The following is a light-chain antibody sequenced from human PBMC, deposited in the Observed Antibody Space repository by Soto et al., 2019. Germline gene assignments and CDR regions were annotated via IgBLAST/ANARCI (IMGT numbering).Light chain of an antibody. V-gene: IGKV3-20*01. CDR1: PSVSRTY. J-gene: IGKJ2*01. Sequence: EIVLPQSPGTLSLSPGERATLSCRASPSVSRTYLGWYQQKPGQAPRLLLYGASSRATGIPDRFSGSGSGTGFTRTISRLEPEDFAVYYWHQYGSSPQTVGQGTRLEIK. CDR3: HQYGSSPQT. CDR2: GAS.